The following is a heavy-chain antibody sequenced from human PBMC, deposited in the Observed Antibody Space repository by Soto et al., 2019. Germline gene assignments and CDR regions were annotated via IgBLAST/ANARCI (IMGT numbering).Heavy chain of an antibody. Sequence: QVQLVESGGGVVQSGRSLRLSCAASGFTFNIYGLHWVRQTPGKGLEWVAAISFDGSTRSYADSAKGRFTISRDDSKKTLHLVMNSLRSEDTAVYYCAREMYTTRGSPFDYWGQRTLVTVSS. CDR1: GFTFNIYG. CDR3: AREMYTTRGSPFDY. J-gene: IGHJ4*02. D-gene: IGHD3-16*01. V-gene: IGHV3-30*03. CDR2: ISFDGSTR.